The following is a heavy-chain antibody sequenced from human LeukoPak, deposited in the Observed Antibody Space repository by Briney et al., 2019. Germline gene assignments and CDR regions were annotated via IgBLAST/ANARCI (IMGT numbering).Heavy chain of an antibody. V-gene: IGHV4-59*11. CDR2: IHYSGRP. D-gene: IGHD3-16*01. Sequence: PSETLSLTCTVSGGSISGHYWTWIRQPPGKGLEWIGQIHYSGRPDYNPSLKSRVTISVDASKNQLSLKVTSVTGADTAVYYCARFGVDYDMDVWGQGTTVTVSS. J-gene: IGHJ6*02. CDR3: ARFGVDYDMDV. CDR1: GGSISGHY.